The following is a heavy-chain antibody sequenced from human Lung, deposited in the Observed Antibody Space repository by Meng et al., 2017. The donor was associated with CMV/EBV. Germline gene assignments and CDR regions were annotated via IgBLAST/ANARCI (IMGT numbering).Heavy chain of an antibody. V-gene: IGHV4-34*01. Sequence: SQTXXLTCAVYGGSFSGYYWSWIRQPPGKGLEWIGEINHSGSTNYNPSLKSRVTISVDTSKNQFSLKLSPVTAADTAVYYCARASRYCSSTSCYRRGWFDPWXQGTLVTVSS. CDR3: ARASRYCSSTSCYRRGWFDP. CDR1: GGSFSGYY. D-gene: IGHD2-2*02. CDR2: INHSGST. J-gene: IGHJ5*02.